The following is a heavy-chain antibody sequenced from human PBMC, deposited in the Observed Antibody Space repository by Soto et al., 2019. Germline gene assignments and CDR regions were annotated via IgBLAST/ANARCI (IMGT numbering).Heavy chain of an antibody. V-gene: IGHV3-21*01. CDR2: ISSSSSYI. J-gene: IGHJ6*04. CDR1: GVSIVSYS. D-gene: IGHD3-16*01. CDR3: ARHQPDGGDV. Sequence: AACGVSIVSYSVNRISKAQGKGLEWVSSISSSSSYIYYADSVKGRFTISRDNAKNSLYLQMNSLRAEDTAVYYCARHQPDGGDVWGKGTTVTVSS.